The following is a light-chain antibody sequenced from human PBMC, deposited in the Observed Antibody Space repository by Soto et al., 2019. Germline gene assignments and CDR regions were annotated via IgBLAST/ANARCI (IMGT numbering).Light chain of an antibody. CDR1: QSVSSN. V-gene: IGKV3-15*01. J-gene: IGKJ1*01. Sequence: EIVMTQSPATLSVSPGERATLSCGASQSVSSNLAWYQQKPGQAPRLLIYGASTRATGIPARFSGSGSGTEFTLTISSLHAEDFAVYYCQHYNNWPRTFGQGTQVEIK. CDR3: QHYNNWPRT. CDR2: GAS.